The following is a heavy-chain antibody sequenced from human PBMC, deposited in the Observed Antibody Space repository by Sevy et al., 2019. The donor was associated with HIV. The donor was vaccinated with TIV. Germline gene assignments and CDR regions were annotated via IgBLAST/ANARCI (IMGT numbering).Heavy chain of an antibody. CDR1: GFTVSNNY. CDR2: IYSDGST. D-gene: IGHD5-18*01. Sequence: GGSLRLSCAASGFTVSNNYMNWVRQAPGKGLEWVSVIYSDGSTYYVDSVKGGFTISRDNSKNTLFLQMNSRRADDTAVYYCARVPPYSYGFGVDYWGQGTLVTVSS. J-gene: IGHJ4*02. CDR3: ARVPPYSYGFGVDY. V-gene: IGHV3-53*01.